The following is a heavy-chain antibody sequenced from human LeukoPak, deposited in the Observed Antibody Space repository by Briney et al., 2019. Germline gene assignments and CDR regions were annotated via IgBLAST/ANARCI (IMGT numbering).Heavy chain of an antibody. CDR2: INSDSGYT. Sequence: ASVKVSCKTSGYTFTDYYIHWVRQAPGQGLEWMGWINSDSGYTNYAQKFQGRVTMTRDTSINTAYMELSRLTSDDTAVYYCARFRGGGYYYDSSGYCYFDYWGQGTLVTVSS. J-gene: IGHJ4*02. CDR3: ARFRGGGYYYDSSGYCYFDY. V-gene: IGHV1-2*02. CDR1: GYTFTDYY. D-gene: IGHD3-22*01.